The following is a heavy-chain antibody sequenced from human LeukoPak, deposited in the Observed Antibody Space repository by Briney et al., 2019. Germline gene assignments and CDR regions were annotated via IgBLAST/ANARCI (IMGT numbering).Heavy chain of an antibody. Sequence: PGGSLRLSCAASGFTFSSYGMHWVRQAPGKGLEWVAFIRYDGSNKYYADSVKGRLTISRDNSKNTLYLQMNSLRAEDTAVYYCAKDTTPPKAGFDPWGQGTLVTVSS. D-gene: IGHD1-14*01. J-gene: IGHJ5*02. CDR1: GFTFSSYG. CDR2: IRYDGSNK. CDR3: AKDTTPPKAGFDP. V-gene: IGHV3-30*02.